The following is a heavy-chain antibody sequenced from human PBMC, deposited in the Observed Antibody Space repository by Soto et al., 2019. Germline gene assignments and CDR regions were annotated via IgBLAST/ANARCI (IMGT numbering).Heavy chain of an antibody. CDR2: MNPNSGNT. V-gene: IGHV1-8*01. D-gene: IGHD6-13*01. J-gene: IGHJ5*02. Sequence: QVQLVQSGAEVKKPGASVKVSCKASGYTFTRYDINWLRQATGRGLEWMGWMNPNSGNTGYSQKLQARVTMTRNTSISTAYMDLSSLRSEDTAVYYCARERSAAGTGWFDPWGQGTLVTVSS. CDR3: ARERSAAGTGWFDP. CDR1: GYTFTRYD.